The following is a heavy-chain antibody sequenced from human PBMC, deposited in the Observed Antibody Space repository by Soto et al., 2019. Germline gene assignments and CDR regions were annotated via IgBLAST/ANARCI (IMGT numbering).Heavy chain of an antibody. CDR2: ISSSSSYI. Sequence: PGGSLRLSCAASGFTFSSYSMNWVRQAPGKGLEWVSSISSSSSYIYYADSVKGLFTISRDNAKNSLYLQMNSLRAEDTAVYYCAREEIAVAGKNYYYGMDVWGQGTTVTVSS. V-gene: IGHV3-21*01. CDR1: GFTFSSYS. J-gene: IGHJ6*02. CDR3: AREEIAVAGKNYYYGMDV. D-gene: IGHD6-19*01.